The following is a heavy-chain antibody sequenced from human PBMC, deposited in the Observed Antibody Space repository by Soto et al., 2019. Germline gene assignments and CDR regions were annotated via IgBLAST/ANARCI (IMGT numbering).Heavy chain of an antibody. V-gene: IGHV1-2*04. CDR1: GYTFTSYA. D-gene: IGHD6-13*01. J-gene: IGHJ6*02. Sequence: ASVKVSFKASGYTFTSYAMHWVRQAPGQRLEWMGWINPNSGGTNYAQKFQGWVTMTRDTSISTAYMELSRLRSDDTAVYYCARDSSPPGPYYYYGMDVWGQGTTVTVSS. CDR2: INPNSGGT. CDR3: ARDSSPPGPYYYYGMDV.